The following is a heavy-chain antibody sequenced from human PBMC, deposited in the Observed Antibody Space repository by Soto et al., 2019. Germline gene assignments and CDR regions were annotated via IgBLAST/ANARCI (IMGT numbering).Heavy chain of an antibody. V-gene: IGHV1-18*01. J-gene: IGHJ4*02. CDR2: ISAHNGNT. Sequence: QVHLVQSGAEVKKPGASVKVSCKGSGYAFTTYGITWVRQAPGQGLEWMGWISAHNGNTNYAQKPQGRVTVTRETSTSTAYMELRSLRSDDTAVYYCARGRDGDYWGQGAGVTVSS. CDR1: GYAFTTYG. D-gene: IGHD6-6*01. CDR3: ARGRDGDY.